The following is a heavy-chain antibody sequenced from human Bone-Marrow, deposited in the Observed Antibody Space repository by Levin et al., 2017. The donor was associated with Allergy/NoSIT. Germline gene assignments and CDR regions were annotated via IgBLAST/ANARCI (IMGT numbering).Heavy chain of an antibody. CDR3: ARGGTDSSWYWGD. CDR1: GFIFSRLW. D-gene: IGHD6-13*01. V-gene: IGHV3-7*01. CDR2: INQDGSEK. Sequence: PGGSLRLSCADSGFIFSRLWMTWVRQAPGEGLEWVANINQDGSEKYYVDSVKGRFTITRDNAKNSLYLEMDSLRVEDTAVYYCARGGTDSSWYWGDWGQGTQVTVSS. J-gene: IGHJ4*02.